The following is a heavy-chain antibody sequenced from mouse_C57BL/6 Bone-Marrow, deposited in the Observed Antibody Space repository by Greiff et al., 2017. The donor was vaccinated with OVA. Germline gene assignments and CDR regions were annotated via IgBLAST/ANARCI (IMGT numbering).Heavy chain of an antibody. CDR1: GFTFSDYY. D-gene: IGHD5-1*01. CDR2: INYDGSST. CDR3: AREKYLYAMDY. Sequence: EVKLMESEGGLVQPGSSMKLSCTASGFTFSDYYMAWVRQVPEKGLEWVANINYDGSSTYYLDSLKSRFIISRDNAKNILYLQMSSLKSEDTATYYCAREKYLYAMDYWGQGTSVTVSS. J-gene: IGHJ4*01. V-gene: IGHV5-16*01.